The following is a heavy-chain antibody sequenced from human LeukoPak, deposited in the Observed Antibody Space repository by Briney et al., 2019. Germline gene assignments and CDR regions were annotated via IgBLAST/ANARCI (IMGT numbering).Heavy chain of an antibody. CDR2: INPSGGST. CDR3: ARGLPGNSYVMRWFDP. CDR1: GYTFTSYY. J-gene: IGHJ5*02. D-gene: IGHD3-16*01. V-gene: IGHV1-46*01. Sequence: ASVKVSCKASGYTFTSYYMHWVRQAPGQGLEWMGIINPSGGSTNYAQKFQGRVTMTTNTSTSTVYMEVRSLRSDDTAVYYCARGLPGNSYVMRWFDPWGQGTLVTVSS.